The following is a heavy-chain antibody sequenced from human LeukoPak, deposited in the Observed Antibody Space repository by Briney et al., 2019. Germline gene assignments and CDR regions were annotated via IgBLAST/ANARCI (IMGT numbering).Heavy chain of an antibody. CDR2: IYHSGSS. D-gene: IGHD3-22*01. V-gene: IGHV4-38-2*02. CDR3: ARGHDSSGYYYGY. Sequence: SETLSLTCTVSGYSISSGYYWGWIRQPPGKGLEWIGNIYHSGSSYYNPSLKSRVTISVETSKNQFSLRLSSVTAADTAVYYCARGHDSSGYYYGYWGQGTLVTVSS. J-gene: IGHJ4*02. CDR1: GYSISSGYY.